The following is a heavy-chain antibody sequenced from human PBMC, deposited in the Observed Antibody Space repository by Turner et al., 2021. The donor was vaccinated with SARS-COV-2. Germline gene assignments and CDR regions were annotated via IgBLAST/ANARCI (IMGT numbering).Heavy chain of an antibody. CDR2: IYYSGST. CDR3: ARRSEGYYGSGSHWFDP. J-gene: IGHJ5*02. V-gene: IGHV4-39*01. Sequence: QLQLQESGPGLVKPSETLSLTCTVPGGSISSSPYYWGWIRQPPGKGLEWIGSIYYSGSTYYNPSLKSRVTISVDTSKNQFSLKLSSVTAADTAVYYCARRSEGYYGSGSHWFDPWGQGTLVTVSS. D-gene: IGHD3-10*01. CDR1: GGSISSSPYY.